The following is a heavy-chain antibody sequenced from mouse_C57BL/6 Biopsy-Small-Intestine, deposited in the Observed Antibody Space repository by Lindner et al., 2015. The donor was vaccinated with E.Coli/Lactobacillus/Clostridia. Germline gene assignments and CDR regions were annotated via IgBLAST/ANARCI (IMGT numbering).Heavy chain of an antibody. CDR2: FYPGSGTI. CDR3: ARHEQELRGAMDY. Sequence: VQLQESGAELVKPGASVKLSCKASGYTFTEYTTHWVKQRSGQGLEWIGRFYPGSGTIKYNEKFKDKATLTADKSSHTVYMELSRLTSEDSAVYFCARHEQELRGAMDYWGQGTSVTVSS. CDR1: GYTFTEYT. V-gene: IGHV1-62-2*01. D-gene: IGHD1-1*01. J-gene: IGHJ4*01.